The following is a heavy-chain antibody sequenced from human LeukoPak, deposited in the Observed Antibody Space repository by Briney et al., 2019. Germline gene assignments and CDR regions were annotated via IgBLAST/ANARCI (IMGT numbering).Heavy chain of an antibody. J-gene: IGHJ4*02. Sequence: PGGSLRLSCEASGFTFSYYAMSWVRQAPGKGLAWVSVISSSADSTYYADPVKGRFTISRDNSKNTLYLQMNSLRAEDTAVYYCAKPLEKYTYGGNFDYWGQGILVTVSS. V-gene: IGHV3-23*01. CDR1: GFTFSYYA. CDR2: ISSSADST. D-gene: IGHD4-23*01. CDR3: AKPLEKYTYGGNFDY.